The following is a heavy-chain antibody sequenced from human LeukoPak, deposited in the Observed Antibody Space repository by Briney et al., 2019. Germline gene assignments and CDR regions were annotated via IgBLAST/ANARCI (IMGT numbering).Heavy chain of an antibody. V-gene: IGHV4-59*01. CDR2: VYYTGST. J-gene: IGHJ4*02. Sequence: PSETLSLTCPVSGGSISNYYYGIWIRQPPGKGLEWIGYVYYTGSTNFNPSLKSRVTMSLDTSRNQFSLKLTSLTAADAAVYYCARGAMATTPFFDYWGQGTLVTVSS. CDR1: GGSISNYY. CDR3: ARGAMATTPFFDY. D-gene: IGHD5-24*01.